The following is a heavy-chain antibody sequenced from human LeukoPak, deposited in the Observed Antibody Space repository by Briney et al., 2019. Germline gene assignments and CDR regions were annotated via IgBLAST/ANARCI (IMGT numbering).Heavy chain of an antibody. Sequence: ASVKVSCKASGYTFTSYYMHWVRQAPGQGLEWMGIINPSGGSTSYAQKFQGRVTMTRDTSTSTVYMELSSLRSEDTAVYYYARDLAIAAAAPGYFQHWGQGALVTVSS. CDR1: GYTFTSYY. CDR2: INPSGGST. D-gene: IGHD6-13*01. CDR3: ARDLAIAAAAPGYFQH. V-gene: IGHV1-46*01. J-gene: IGHJ1*01.